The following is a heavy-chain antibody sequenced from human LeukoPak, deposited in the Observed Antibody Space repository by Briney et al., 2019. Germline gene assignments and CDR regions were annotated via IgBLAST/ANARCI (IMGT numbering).Heavy chain of an antibody. V-gene: IGHV3-74*01. CDR2: INSDGSST. D-gene: IGHD2-2*01. CDR3: AIGMPAAMV. CDR1: GFTFSSYW. J-gene: IGHJ4*02. Sequence: GGSLRLSCVAPGFTFSSYWMHWVRQAPGKGLVWVSRINSDGSSTSYADSVKGRFTISRDNAKNTLYLQMNSLRAEDTAVYYCAIGMPAAMVWGQGTLVTVSS.